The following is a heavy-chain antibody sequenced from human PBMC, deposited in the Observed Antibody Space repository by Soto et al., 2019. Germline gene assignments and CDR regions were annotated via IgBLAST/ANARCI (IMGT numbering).Heavy chain of an antibody. V-gene: IGHV3-30-3*01. CDR1: GFTFSSYA. CDR3: ARSGGGSRGVPSYDSSGYERQYFDY. D-gene: IGHD3-22*01. Sequence: GGSLRLSCAASGFTFSSYAMHWVRQAPGKGLEWVAVISYDGSNKYYADSVKGRFTISRDNSKNTLYLQMNSLRAEDTAVYYCARSGGGSRGVPSYDSSGYERQYFDYWGQGTLVTVSS. J-gene: IGHJ4*02. CDR2: ISYDGSNK.